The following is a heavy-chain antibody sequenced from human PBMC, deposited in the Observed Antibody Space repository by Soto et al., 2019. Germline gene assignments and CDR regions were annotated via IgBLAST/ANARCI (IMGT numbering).Heavy chain of an antibody. CDR2: MNPNNGNA. CDR1: GFTFITYD. V-gene: IGHV1-8*01. D-gene: IGHD6-25*01. CDR3: ARRKERSGPYYLDL. Sequence: GASVKVSCKASGFTFITYDCSWLRQAAGQGLEWMGWMNPNNGNAGFAQKFRGRINMTRNTSISTAYLELSSLRSDDSAVYFCARRKERSGPYYLDLWGQGTQVTVSS. J-gene: IGHJ4*02.